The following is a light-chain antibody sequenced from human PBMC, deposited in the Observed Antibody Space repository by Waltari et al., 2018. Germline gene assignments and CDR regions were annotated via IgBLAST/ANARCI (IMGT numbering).Light chain of an antibody. CDR1: QSISYY. CDR3: QQYNTYSS. CDR2: KAS. V-gene: IGKV1-5*03. J-gene: IGKJ2*03. Sequence: DIQMTQSPSTLSASVGDTITITCRACQSISYYLAWYQQKPGKAPKLLISKASSSGSGVPSRFSGSGSGTEFTLTISRLQPDDSATYYCQQYNTYSSFGQGSKLEI.